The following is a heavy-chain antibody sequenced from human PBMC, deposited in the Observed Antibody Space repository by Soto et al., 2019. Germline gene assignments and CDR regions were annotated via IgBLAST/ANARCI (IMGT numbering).Heavy chain of an antibody. CDR1: GFTFGSYS. CDR3: ARDGGYSYGPFDY. V-gene: IGHV3-48*01. D-gene: IGHD5-18*01. Sequence: GGSLRLSCAASGFTFGSYSMNWVRQAPGKGLEWVSYISSSSSTIYYADSVKGRFTISRDNAKNSLYLQMNSLRAEDTAVYYCARDGGYSYGPFDYWGQGTLVTVSS. CDR2: ISSSSSTI. J-gene: IGHJ4*02.